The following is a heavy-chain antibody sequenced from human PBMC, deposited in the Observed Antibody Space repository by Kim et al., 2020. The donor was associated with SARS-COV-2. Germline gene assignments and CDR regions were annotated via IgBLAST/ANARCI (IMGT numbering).Heavy chain of an antibody. CDR2: IIPIFGTA. CDR3: ARDFLADGYNTNWYFDL. Sequence: SVKVSCKASGGTFSSYAISWVRQAPGQGLEWMGGIIPIFGTANYAQKFQGRVTITADESTSTAYMELSSLRSEDTAVYYCARDFLADGYNTNWYFDLWGRGTLVTVSS. V-gene: IGHV1-69*13. D-gene: IGHD3-3*01. J-gene: IGHJ2*01. CDR1: GGTFSSYA.